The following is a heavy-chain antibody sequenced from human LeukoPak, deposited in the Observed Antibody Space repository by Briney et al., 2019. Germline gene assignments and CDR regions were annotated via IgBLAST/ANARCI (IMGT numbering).Heavy chain of an antibody. V-gene: IGHV4-39*07. CDR1: GGSISSSSYY. D-gene: IGHD3-22*01. CDR3: ARVFVAPITMIVVGYFDY. CDR2: IYYSGST. Sequence: SETLSLTCTVSGGSISSSSYYWGWIRQPPGKGLEWIGSIYYSGSTYYNPSLKSRVTISVDTSKNQFSLKLSSMTAADTAVYYCARVFVAPITMIVVGYFDYWGQGTLVTVSS. J-gene: IGHJ4*02.